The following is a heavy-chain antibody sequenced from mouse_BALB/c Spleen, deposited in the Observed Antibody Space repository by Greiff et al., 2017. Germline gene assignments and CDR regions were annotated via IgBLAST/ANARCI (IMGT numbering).Heavy chain of an antibody. Sequence: EVHLVESGPELVKPGASVKISCKASGYTFTDYNMHWVKQSHGKSLEWIGYIYPYNGGTGYNQKFKSKATLTVDNSSSTAYMELRSLTSEDSAVYYCARNDGYYGFAYWGQGTLVTVSA. D-gene: IGHD2-3*01. V-gene: IGHV1S29*02. CDR1: GYTFTDYN. CDR2: IYPYNGGT. J-gene: IGHJ3*01. CDR3: ARNDGYYGFAY.